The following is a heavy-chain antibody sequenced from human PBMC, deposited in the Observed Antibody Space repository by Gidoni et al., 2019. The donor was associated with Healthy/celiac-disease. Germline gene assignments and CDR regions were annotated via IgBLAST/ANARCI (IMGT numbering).Heavy chain of an antibody. D-gene: IGHD6-13*01. CDR3: ARGVTPRLTIAAAGTDY. J-gene: IGHJ4*02. V-gene: IGHV3-21*01. Sequence: EVQLVESGGGLVKPGGSLRLSCAASGFTFSSYSMNWVRQAPGKGLGWVSSISSSSSYIYYADSVKGRFTISRDNAKNSLYLQMNSLRAEDTAVYYCARGVTPRLTIAAAGTDYWGQGTLVTVSS. CDR1: GFTFSSYS. CDR2: ISSSSSYI.